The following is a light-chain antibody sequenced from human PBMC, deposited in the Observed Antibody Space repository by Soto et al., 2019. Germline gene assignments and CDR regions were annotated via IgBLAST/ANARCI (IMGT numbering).Light chain of an antibody. CDR3: QQYRVYPYT. Sequence: DIQMTQSPSTLSASIGDRVTITCRASQSINGRLAWYQQKPGRPPNLLIYDVSFLESGVPSGFSSSESGTDFNITISGLRPDDVATCCCQQYRVYPYTFGQGTRLDIQ. J-gene: IGKJ2*01. CDR1: QSINGR. CDR2: DVS. V-gene: IGKV1-5*01.